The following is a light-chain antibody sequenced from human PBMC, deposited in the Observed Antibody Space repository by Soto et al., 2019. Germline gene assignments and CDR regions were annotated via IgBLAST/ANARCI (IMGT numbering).Light chain of an antibody. Sequence: QSVLTQPASVSGSPGQSITISCTGTSSDVGGYNYVSWYQHHPGKAPKLIIYDVTDRPSGISNRFSGSKSGSTASLTISVLQAEDEADYYCCSSTTISTFVFGTGTKLTVL. CDR3: CSSTTISTFV. J-gene: IGLJ1*01. V-gene: IGLV2-14*01. CDR2: DVT. CDR1: SSDVGGYNY.